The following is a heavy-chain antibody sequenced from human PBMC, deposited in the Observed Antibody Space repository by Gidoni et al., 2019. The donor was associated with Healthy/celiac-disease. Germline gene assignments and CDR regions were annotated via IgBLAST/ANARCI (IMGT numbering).Heavy chain of an antibody. CDR3: ASLYDSSGYYGYYYYYGMDV. V-gene: IGHV3-23*01. D-gene: IGHD3-22*01. Sequence: EVQLLESGGGLVQPGGSLRLSCAASGLTFSSFAISWVRQAPGKGLEWVSAISGSGGSTYYADSLKGRFTISRDNSKNTLYLQMNSLRAEDTAVYYCASLYDSSGYYGYYYYYGMDVWGQGTTVTVSS. J-gene: IGHJ6*02. CDR2: ISGSGGST. CDR1: GLTFSSFA.